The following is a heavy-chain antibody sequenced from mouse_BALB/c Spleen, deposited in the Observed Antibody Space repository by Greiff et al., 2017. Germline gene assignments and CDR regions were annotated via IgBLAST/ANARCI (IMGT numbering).Heavy chain of an antibody. V-gene: IGHV1S126*01. CDR3: ASGAYWAMDY. Sequence: VKLVESGPQLVRPGASVKISCKASGYSFTSYWMHWVKQRPGQGLEWIGMIDPSDSETRLNQKFKDKATLTVDKSSSTAYMQLSSPTSEDSAVYYCASGAYWAMDYWGQGTSVTVSS. CDR2: IDPSDSET. J-gene: IGHJ4*01. D-gene: IGHD6-5*01. CDR1: GYSFTSYW.